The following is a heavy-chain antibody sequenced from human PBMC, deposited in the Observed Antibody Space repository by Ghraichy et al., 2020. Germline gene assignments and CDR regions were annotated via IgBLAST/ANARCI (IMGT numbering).Heavy chain of an antibody. CDR2: IYHSGST. CDR1: GGSISSGGYS. V-gene: IGHV4-30-2*01. J-gene: IGHJ3*02. Sequence: SETLSLTCAVSGGSISSGGYSWSWIRQPPGKGLEWIGYIYHSGSTYYNPSLKSRVTISVDRSKNQFSLKLSSVTAADTAVYYCARVGYYGSGSYPADAFDIWGQGTMVTVSS. D-gene: IGHD3-10*01. CDR3: ARVGYYGSGSYPADAFDI.